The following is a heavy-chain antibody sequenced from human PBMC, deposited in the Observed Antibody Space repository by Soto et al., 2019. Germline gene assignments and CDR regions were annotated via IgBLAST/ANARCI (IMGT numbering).Heavy chain of an antibody. J-gene: IGHJ6*02. Sequence: ASETLSLTCTVSGAHFTAHYWSYIRQAPGKGLEWIEYIYSTGAAKYAASLQSRVSLSVDVSERQVFLTLRSVAPADSGIYFCAKWGDGMDVWGQGTTVTVS. V-gene: IGHV4-59*11. CDR3: AKWGDGMDV. D-gene: IGHD3-16*01. CDR2: IYSTGAA. CDR1: GAHFTAHY.